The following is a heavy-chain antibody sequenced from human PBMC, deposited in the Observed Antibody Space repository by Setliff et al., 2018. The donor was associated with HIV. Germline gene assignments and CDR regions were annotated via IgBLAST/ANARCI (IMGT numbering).Heavy chain of an antibody. D-gene: IGHD3-10*01. CDR1: GGFISSSSYY. V-gene: IGHV4-39*01. Sequence: PSETLSLTCTVSGGFISSSSYYWGWIRQPPGKGLEWIGSIFNDGRTYYNPSLKSRITIPMDTSTNQFPLKLSSVTAADMAVYFCARHFPSISLFFGDPGPFDRWGQGALVTSPQ. J-gene: IGHJ4*02. CDR2: IFNDGRT. CDR3: ARHFPSISLFFGDPGPFDR.